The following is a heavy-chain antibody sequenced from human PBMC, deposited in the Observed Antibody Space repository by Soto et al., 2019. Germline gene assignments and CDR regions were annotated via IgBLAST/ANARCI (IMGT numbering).Heavy chain of an antibody. Sequence: QVQLQESGPGLVKPSETLSLTCTVAGDSVSSGSHYWGWVRQPPGSGLEWVGYIYSNEDTNYNPSHRTRHTISADTAKNQFTLNLTSVSAAATAIFCCARVFYGGDCSSRSRPSCFDAWGQGLLVIVSS. D-gene: IGHD2-21*02. CDR2: IYSNEDT. CDR1: GDSVSSGSHY. J-gene: IGHJ5*02. V-gene: IGHV4-61*01. CDR3: ARVFYGGDCSSRSRPSCFDA.